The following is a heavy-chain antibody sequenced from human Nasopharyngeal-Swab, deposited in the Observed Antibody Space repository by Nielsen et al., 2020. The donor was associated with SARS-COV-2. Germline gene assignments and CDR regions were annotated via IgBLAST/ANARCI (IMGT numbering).Heavy chain of an antibody. CDR2: ISSSSSYI. CDR3: AKDDLISSGWYKSAPTGY. D-gene: IGHD6-19*01. V-gene: IGHV3-21*01. J-gene: IGHJ4*02. Sequence: GESLKISCAASGFTFSSYSMNWVRQAPGKGLEWVSSISSSSSYIYYADSVKGRFTISRDNAKNSLYLQMNSLRAEDTAVYYCAKDDLISSGWYKSAPTGYWGQGTLVTVSS. CDR1: GFTFSSYS.